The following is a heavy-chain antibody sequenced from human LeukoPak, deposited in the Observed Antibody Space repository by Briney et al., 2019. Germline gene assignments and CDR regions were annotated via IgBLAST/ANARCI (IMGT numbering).Heavy chain of an antibody. CDR3: ARGAPTYYYDSGDYYYFDY. Sequence: PGGSLRLSCAASGFTFSNYWMHWVCQAPGKRLVWVSRISNDGSSTDYADSVKGRITISRDNTKNTLYLQLNGLRVEDTAVYYCARGAPTYYYDSGDYYYFDYWGQGTLVTVSS. V-gene: IGHV3-74*01. CDR2: ISNDGSST. CDR1: GFTFSNYW. J-gene: IGHJ4*02. D-gene: IGHD3-22*01.